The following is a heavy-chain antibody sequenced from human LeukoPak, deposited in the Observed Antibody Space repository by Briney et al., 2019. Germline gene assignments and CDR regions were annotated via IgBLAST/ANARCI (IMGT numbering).Heavy chain of an antibody. CDR1: GGTFSSYA. CDR2: IIPIFGTA. J-gene: IGHJ5*02. CDR3: ARDNSWNDVGWFDP. Sequence: GASVKVSCKASGGTFSSYAISWVRQAPGQGLEWMGGIIPIFGTANYAQKFQGRVTITADESTSTAYMELSSLRSEDTAVYYCARDNSWNDVGWFDPWGQGTLVTVSS. V-gene: IGHV1-69*01. D-gene: IGHD1-1*01.